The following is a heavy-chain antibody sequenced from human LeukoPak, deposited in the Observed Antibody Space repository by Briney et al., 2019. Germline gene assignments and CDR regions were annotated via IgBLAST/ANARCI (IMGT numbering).Heavy chain of an antibody. Sequence: SVKVSCKASGGTFSSYAISWVRQAPGQGLEWMGGIIPIFGTANYAQKFQGRVTITADESTSTAYMELSSLRSEDTAVYYCWMITTQYSYYGMDVWGQGTTVTVSS. CDR3: WMITTQYSYYGMDV. CDR2: IIPIFGTA. CDR1: GGTFSSYA. D-gene: IGHD3-16*01. J-gene: IGHJ6*02. V-gene: IGHV1-69*13.